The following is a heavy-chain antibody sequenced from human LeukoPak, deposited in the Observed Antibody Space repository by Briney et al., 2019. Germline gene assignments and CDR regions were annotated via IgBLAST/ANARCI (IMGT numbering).Heavy chain of an antibody. Sequence: GGSLRLSCAASGFTFSSYNMNWVRQAPGKGLEWVSSISSNSYIYYADSVKGRFTISRDNAKNSLYLQMNSLRAEDTAVYYCARGSPYYYDSSGYYQAYDYWGQGTLDTVSS. V-gene: IGHV3-21*01. J-gene: IGHJ4*02. D-gene: IGHD3-22*01. CDR3: ARGSPYYYDSSGYYQAYDY. CDR2: ISSNSYI. CDR1: GFTFSSYN.